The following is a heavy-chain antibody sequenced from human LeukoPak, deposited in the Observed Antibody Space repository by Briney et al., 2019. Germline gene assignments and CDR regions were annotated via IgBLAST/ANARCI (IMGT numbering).Heavy chain of an antibody. J-gene: IGHJ4*02. D-gene: IGHD2-2*01. CDR2: IYHGGST. CDR3: ARQDIVVVPAALDH. V-gene: IGHV4-38-2*01. CDR1: GYSISSGYY. Sequence: PSETLSLTCAVSGYSISSGYYWGWIRPPPGKGLEWIGSIYHGGSTYYNPSLKSRVTISVDTSKNQFSLKLSSVTAADTAVYYCARQDIVVVPAALDHWGQGTLVTVSS.